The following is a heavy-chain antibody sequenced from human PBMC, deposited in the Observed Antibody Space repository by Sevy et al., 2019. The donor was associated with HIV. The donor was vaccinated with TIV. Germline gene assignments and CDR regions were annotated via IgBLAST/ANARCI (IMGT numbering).Heavy chain of an antibody. CDR1: GGPISTSTYN. Sequence: SETLSLTCTVSGGPISTSTYNWAWIRQPPGKGLEWIGSIYYSGTTYYNPSLKSRVTMSVDTSENQFSLRLGSVTAADTAVYYCASLWRYSYGFEYHYHGMDVWGQGTTVTVSS. V-gene: IGHV4-39*01. CDR3: ASLWRYSYGFEYHYHGMDV. D-gene: IGHD5-18*01. J-gene: IGHJ6*02. CDR2: IYYSGTT.